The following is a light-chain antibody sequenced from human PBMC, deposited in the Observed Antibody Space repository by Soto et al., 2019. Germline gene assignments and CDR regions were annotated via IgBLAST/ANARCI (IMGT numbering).Light chain of an antibody. J-gene: IGKJ1*01. V-gene: IGKV1-17*01. CDR3: LQVSFYPHL. CDR1: QGIRDA. CDR2: GAS. Sequence: DIQMTQSPSSLSASVGDRVTITCRASQGIRDALGWYQQKPGKAPKRLIYGASSLQSGVPSRFSGSGSETEFPLTLSILQTQDFATFYFLQVSFYPHLFGQGTKVE.